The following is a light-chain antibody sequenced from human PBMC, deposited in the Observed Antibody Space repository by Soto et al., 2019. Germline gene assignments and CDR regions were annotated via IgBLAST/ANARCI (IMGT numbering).Light chain of an antibody. CDR1: QSVSSRY. J-gene: IGKJ5*01. CDR3: QQYGSAPVT. Sequence: EIVLTQSPGTLSLSPGERATLSCRASQSVSSRYLGWYQQKPGQAPRLLIYSTSSRATGIPDRFSGSGSGTDFTLTISSLEPEDCAVYYCQQYGSAPVTFGQGTRLDIK. V-gene: IGKV3-20*01. CDR2: STS.